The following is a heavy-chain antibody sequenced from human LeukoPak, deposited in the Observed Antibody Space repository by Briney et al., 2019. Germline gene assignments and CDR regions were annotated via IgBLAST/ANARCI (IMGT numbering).Heavy chain of an antibody. CDR3: ARRRRYYFDY. CDR2: IYYTGST. V-gene: IGHV4-61*01. CDR1: GGSFSSGSHY. J-gene: IGHJ4*02. Sequence: PSETLSLTCTVSGGSFSSGSHYWRWLRQPPGKGLEWIGYIYYTGSTNYNPSGTNYSPSLKSRVTISVDTSKNQFSLKLSSATAADTALYYCARRRRYYFDYWGQGTLVTVSS.